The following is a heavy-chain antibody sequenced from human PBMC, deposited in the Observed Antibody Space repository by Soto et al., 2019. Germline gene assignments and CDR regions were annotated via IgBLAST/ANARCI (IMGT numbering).Heavy chain of an antibody. V-gene: IGHV3-53*01. D-gene: IGHD3-22*01. Sequence: EVQLVESGGGLIQPGGSLTLSCAVSGFTVSTKYMSWVRQAPGKGLEWVSVLYSGGSTYYADSVKGRFTISRDNSKNTLFLQMNSLTAEDTAVYYCARERESSRYILGYWGQGTLVTVSS. CDR3: ARERESSRYILGY. J-gene: IGHJ4*02. CDR2: LYSGGST. CDR1: GFTVSTKY.